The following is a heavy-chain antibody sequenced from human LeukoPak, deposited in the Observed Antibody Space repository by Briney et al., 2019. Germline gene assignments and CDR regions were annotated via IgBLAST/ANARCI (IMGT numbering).Heavy chain of an antibody. J-gene: IGHJ1*01. D-gene: IGHD6-13*01. Sequence: ASVKVSCKASGYTFTGYYMHWVRQAPGQGLEWMGWINPNSGGTNYAQKFQGRVTMTRDTSISTAYMKLSRLRSDDTAVYYCARGYSSSWYARGYFQHWGQGTLVTVSS. CDR1: GYTFTGYY. CDR2: INPNSGGT. V-gene: IGHV1-2*02. CDR3: ARGYSSSWYARGYFQH.